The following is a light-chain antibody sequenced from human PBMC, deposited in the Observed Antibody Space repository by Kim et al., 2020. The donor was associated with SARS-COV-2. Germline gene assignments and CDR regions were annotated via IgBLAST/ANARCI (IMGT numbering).Light chain of an antibody. CDR2: YDS. Sequence: SYELTQPPSVSVAPGQTARISCGGNNIGDKSVHWYQQKPGQAPVLVIFYDSDRPSGIPERFSGSNSGNTATLTISRVEAGDEADFYCQVWDSSSDHWVFG. J-gene: IGLJ3*02. CDR1: NIGDKS. CDR3: QVWDSSSDHWV. V-gene: IGLV3-21*04.